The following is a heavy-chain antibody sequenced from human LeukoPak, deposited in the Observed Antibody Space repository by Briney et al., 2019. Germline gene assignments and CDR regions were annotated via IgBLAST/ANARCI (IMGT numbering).Heavy chain of an antibody. J-gene: IGHJ3*02. CDR2: INHSGST. V-gene: IGHV4-34*01. CDR3: ASSRVAAASAFDI. Sequence: SETLSLNCAVYGGSFSGYYWSWIRQPPGKGLEWIGEINHSGSTNYNPSLKSRVTISVDTSKNQFSLKLSSVTAADTAVYYCASSRVAAASAFDIWGQGTMVTVSS. D-gene: IGHD2-15*01. CDR1: GGSFSGYY.